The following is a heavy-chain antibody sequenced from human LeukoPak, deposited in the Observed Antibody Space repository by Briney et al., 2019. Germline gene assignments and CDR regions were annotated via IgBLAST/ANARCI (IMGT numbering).Heavy chain of an antibody. CDR2: IKKDGSEE. J-gene: IGHJ4*02. D-gene: IGHD2/OR15-2a*01. CDR1: GFTFSHYW. Sequence: PGGSLRHSCAASGFTFSHYWMNWVRQAPGKGPEWVAIIKKDGSEEYYVDSVKGRFTISRDNAKNSLYLQMNSLRADDTAVYFCAGGAGFLIDYWGQGALVTVSS. V-gene: IGHV3-7*01. CDR3: AGGAGFLIDY.